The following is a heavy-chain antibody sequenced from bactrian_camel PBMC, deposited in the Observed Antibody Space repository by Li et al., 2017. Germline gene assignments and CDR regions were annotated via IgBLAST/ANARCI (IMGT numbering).Heavy chain of an antibody. D-gene: IGHD1*01. J-gene: IGHJ6*01. V-gene: IGHV3S57*01. Sequence: HVQLVESGGASVQAGESLTLSCTASGEAFSTFCMGWFRQAPGKEREGVATIYTDGQTIAYADSVKGRFTISQDNRKNTLYLQMNSLKPEDTAPYYCAIAGTWTNEAFKFTSWGQGTQVTVS. CDR3: AIAGTWTNEAFKFTS. CDR1: GEAFSTFC. CDR2: IYTDGQTI.